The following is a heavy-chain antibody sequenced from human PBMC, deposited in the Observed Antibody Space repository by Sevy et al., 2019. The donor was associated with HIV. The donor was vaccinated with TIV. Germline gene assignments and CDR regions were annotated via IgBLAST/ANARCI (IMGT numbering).Heavy chain of an antibody. V-gene: IGHV3-49*04. D-gene: IGHD1-1*01. CDR2: LKSEADDGKV. CDR3: TRWKGLQSIFDY. J-gene: IGHJ4*02. Sequence: GGSLRLSCTTSGFTFGDYAMNWVRQAPGKGLEWVAFLKSEADDGKVDHAASVKGRFPISRDDSKSIAYLQMNDLTTEDTGVYYGTRWKGLQSIFDYWGQGALVTVSS. CDR1: GFTFGDYA.